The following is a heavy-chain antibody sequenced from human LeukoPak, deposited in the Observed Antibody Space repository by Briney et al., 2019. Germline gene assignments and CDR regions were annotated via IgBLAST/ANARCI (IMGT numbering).Heavy chain of an antibody. J-gene: IGHJ6*02. V-gene: IGHV3-48*03. D-gene: IGHD5-12*01. CDR2: INSSCSSL. Sequence: SGGSLRLSCAASGFTFNSYEMHWVRQAPGKGLEWVSYINSSCSSLYYSDSVMGRFTISRDNAKNSLYLQMNSLRAEDTDVYYYGRDARGYSGYDYYYYYGMVVGGQGTTVSVS. CDR1: GFTFNSYE. CDR3: GRDARGYSGYDYYYYYGMVV.